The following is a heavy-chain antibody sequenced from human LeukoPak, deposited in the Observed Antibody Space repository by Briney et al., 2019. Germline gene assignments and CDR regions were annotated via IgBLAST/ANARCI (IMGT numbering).Heavy chain of an antibody. V-gene: IGHV4-59*01. CDR1: GGSLSGYY. CDR2: IYYNERP. CDR3: ARGTASFDY. Sequence: SETLSLTCDVYGGSLSGYYWTWIRQPPGKGLEWVAFIYYNERPKYNPSLQSRVSISIDTSTNQFSLRLTSVTAADTAIYYCARGTASFDYWGPGTPVTVSS. J-gene: IGHJ4*02.